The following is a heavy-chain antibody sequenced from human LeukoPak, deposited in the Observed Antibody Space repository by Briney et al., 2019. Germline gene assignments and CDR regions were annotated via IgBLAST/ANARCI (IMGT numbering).Heavy chain of an antibody. CDR1: GYNFIASY. Sequence: GASVKVSCKTSGYNFIASYMHWVRQAPGQGLEWMGWINPNSGATNYAQEFQGRVTMTRDTSISTAYVELSSLRSADTAVYYCARGFCSRGDCYQRPNFDYWGQGTLVTVSS. J-gene: IGHJ4*02. CDR2: INPNSGAT. V-gene: IGHV1-2*02. CDR3: ARGFCSRGDCYQRPNFDY. D-gene: IGHD2-21*02.